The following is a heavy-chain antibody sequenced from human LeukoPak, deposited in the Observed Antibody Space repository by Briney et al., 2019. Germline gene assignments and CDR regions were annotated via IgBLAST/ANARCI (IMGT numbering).Heavy chain of an antibody. CDR3: ATDYFKYNDGSGPFEY. V-gene: IGHV4-4*02. CDR2: IDNSGKI. J-gene: IGHJ4*02. Sequence: SGTLSLTCAVSGRSISSNHWWSWVRQSPAKGLEWIGEIDNSGKINYNPSLKSRVSVSVDKSKNNFSLKMTSMTAADTAIYFCATDYFKYNDGSGPFEYWGQGTLVTVSS. CDR1: GRSISSNHW. D-gene: IGHD3-22*01.